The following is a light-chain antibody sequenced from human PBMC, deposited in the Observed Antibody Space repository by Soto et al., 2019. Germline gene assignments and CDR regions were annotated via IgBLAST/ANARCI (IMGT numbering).Light chain of an antibody. V-gene: IGKV2-28*01. CDR3: LQVLQAPYT. Sequence: DIVMTQSPRYLAVTPGEPASISCRSSQSLLHRNGHNAVGWYLQKPGQSPQLLIYFGSTRASGVPDRFSGSGSGTDFTLKISRVEAEDVGVYYCLQVLQAPYTFGQGTKLEIK. CDR2: FGS. J-gene: IGKJ2*01. CDR1: QSLLHRNGHNA.